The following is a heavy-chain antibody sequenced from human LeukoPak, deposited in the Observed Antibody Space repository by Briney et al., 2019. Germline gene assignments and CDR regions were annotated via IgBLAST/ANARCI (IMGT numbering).Heavy chain of an antibody. CDR3: ATFDCDGSRCHFDQ. CDR1: GGALSSFY. J-gene: IGHJ4*02. CDR2: IHYSRSA. V-gene: IGHV4-59*08. D-gene: IGHD1-1*01. Sequence: SETLPLTCTASGGALSSFYWSYIPQPPGKARECIAYIHYSRSARYHPSLRCRVTISFDMPKHLFSQTLSSVTAADTAVYYCATFDCDGSRCHFDQWGQGTLVPVSS.